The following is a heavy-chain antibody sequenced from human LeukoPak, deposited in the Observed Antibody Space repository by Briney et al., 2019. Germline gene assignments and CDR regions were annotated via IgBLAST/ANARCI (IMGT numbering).Heavy chain of an antibody. CDR3: ARDRNTSLDY. CDR2: INDAGSST. J-gene: IGHJ4*02. V-gene: IGHV3-74*01. CDR1: GFTFGNYW. D-gene: IGHD1/OR15-1a*01. Sequence: GGSLRLSCTASGFTFGNYWMHWVRQAPGKGLLRVSRINDAGSSTRNADSVRGRFTISRDNAKNTLYLQMNSLRDEDTAVYYCARDRNTSLDYWGQGTLVTVSS.